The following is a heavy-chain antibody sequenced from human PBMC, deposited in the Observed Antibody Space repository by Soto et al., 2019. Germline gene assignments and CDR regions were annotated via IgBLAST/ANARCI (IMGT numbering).Heavy chain of an antibody. CDR3: AADPYYYASSY. V-gene: IGHV3-11*01. CDR1: GFTFSDHY. D-gene: IGHD3-10*01. J-gene: IGHJ4*02. CDR2: ISHSGTTI. Sequence: KPGGSLRLSCATSGFTFSDHYMTWIRQAPGKGLEWVSYISHSGTTIHYADSVKGRFTVSRDNAQKSLYLQMDSLRAEDTAVYYCAADPYYYASSYWGQGTLVTVSS.